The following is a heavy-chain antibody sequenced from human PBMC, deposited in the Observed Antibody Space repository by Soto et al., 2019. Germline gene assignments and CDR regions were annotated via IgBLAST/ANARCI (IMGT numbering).Heavy chain of an antibody. Sequence: LSLTCAVYGGSFSGYYWSWIRQPPGKGLEWIGEINHSGSTNYNPSLKSRVTISVDTSKNQFSLKVRSVTAADAAVYFCARVSKLVAPKDGKSAYFYAMDVWGHGTAVTVSS. D-gene: IGHD6-6*01. V-gene: IGHV4-34*01. CDR1: GGSFSGYY. J-gene: IGHJ6*02. CDR3: ARVSKLVAPKDGKSAYFYAMDV. CDR2: INHSGST.